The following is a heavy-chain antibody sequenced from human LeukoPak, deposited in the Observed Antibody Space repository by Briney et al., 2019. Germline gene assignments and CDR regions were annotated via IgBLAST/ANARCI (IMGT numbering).Heavy chain of an antibody. CDR3: ARGPSITMGGGGQWYYYMDV. CDR2: INPSGGST. J-gene: IGHJ6*03. Sequence: ASVKVSCKASGYTFTSYYIQRVRQPPGPGLEWMGLINPSGGSTNYEQKFQGRVTMTKDPSTSTVYMELSSLRSEDKAVYYGARGPSITMGGGGQWYYYMDVWGKGTTVTISS. CDR1: GYTFTSYY. V-gene: IGHV1-46*01. D-gene: IGHD3-10*01.